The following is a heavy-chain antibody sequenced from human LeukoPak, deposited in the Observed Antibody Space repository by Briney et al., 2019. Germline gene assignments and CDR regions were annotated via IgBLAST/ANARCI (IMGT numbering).Heavy chain of an antibody. CDR1: GFTFSAYN. Sequence: GGSLRLSCAASGFTFSAYNMNWVRQAPGKGLEWVSSISSSGTSIYYAESSKGRFTISRDNAKNSLYLQMNSLRAEDTAVYYCARHTGPYYSSGSYGLDVWGQGTTVIVSS. V-gene: IGHV3-21*01. CDR3: ARHTGPYYSSGSYGLDV. J-gene: IGHJ6*02. D-gene: IGHD3-10*01. CDR2: ISSSGTSI.